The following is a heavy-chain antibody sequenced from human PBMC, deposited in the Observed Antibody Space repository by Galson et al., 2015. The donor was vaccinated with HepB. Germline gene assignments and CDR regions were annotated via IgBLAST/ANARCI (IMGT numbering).Heavy chain of an antibody. CDR3: ARDMWRYYDSSGYPVGY. CDR1: GGTFSSYT. D-gene: IGHD3-22*01. V-gene: IGHV1-69*04. Sequence: SVKVSCKASGGTFSSYTISWVRQAPGQGLEWMGRIIPILGIANYAQKFQGRVTITADKSTSTAYMELSSLRSEDTAVYYCARDMWRYYDSSGYPVGYWGQGTLVTVSS. J-gene: IGHJ4*02. CDR2: IIPILGIA.